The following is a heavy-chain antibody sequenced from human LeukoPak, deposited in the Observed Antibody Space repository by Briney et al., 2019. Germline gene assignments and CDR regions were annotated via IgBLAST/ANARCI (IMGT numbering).Heavy chain of an antibody. J-gene: IGHJ4*02. Sequence: PGGSLRLSCAASGFTFSSYTMNWVRQAPGKGLEWVSSISSGSTYIYYADSVKGRFTISRDNAKNSLYLQMNSLRAEDTAVYYCARVWGQLVDFWGQGTPLTVSS. D-gene: IGHD6-13*01. CDR3: ARVWGQLVDF. V-gene: IGHV3-21*01. CDR1: GFTFSSYT. CDR2: ISSGSTYI.